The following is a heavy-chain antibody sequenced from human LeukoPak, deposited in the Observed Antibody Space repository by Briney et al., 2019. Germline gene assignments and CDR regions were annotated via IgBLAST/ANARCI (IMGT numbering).Heavy chain of an antibody. CDR3: AKNGDRGAYCSGGTCYPYYYYYMDV. Sequence: GGSLRLSCAASGFTFSSFGVSWVRQVPGKGLEWVSSISSTGGTTYYADSVKGRFTISRDNSKNTLYLQMNSLRGEDTAIYYCAKNGDRGAYCSGGTCYPYYYYYMDVWGKGTTVTTSS. D-gene: IGHD2-15*01. V-gene: IGHV3-23*01. J-gene: IGHJ6*03. CDR2: ISSTGGTT. CDR1: GFTFSSFG.